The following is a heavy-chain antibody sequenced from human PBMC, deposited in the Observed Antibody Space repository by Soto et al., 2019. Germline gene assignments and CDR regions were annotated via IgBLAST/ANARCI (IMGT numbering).Heavy chain of an antibody. V-gene: IGHV4-59*08. CDR2: IYYSGST. Sequence: SETLSLTCTVSGGSISSYYWSWIRQPPGKGLEWIGYIYYSGSTNYNPSLKSRVTISVDTSKNQFSLKLSSVTAADTAVYYCARRGGGGDSFDYWGQGTLVTVSS. CDR1: GGSISSYY. J-gene: IGHJ4*02. CDR3: ARRGGGGDSFDY. D-gene: IGHD2-21*02.